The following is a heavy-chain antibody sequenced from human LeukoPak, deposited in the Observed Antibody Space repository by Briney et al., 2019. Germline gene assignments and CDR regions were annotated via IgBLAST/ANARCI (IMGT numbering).Heavy chain of an antibody. J-gene: IGHJ4*02. CDR1: GFTFSSYA. CDR2: ISGSGGST. V-gene: IGHV3-23*01. Sequence: PGGSLRLSCAASGFTFSSYAMSWVRQAPGKGLEWVSAISGSGGSTYYADSVKGRFTISRDNSKNTLYLQMNSLRAEDTAVYYCAKVGAWYDILTGTLGYWGQGTLVTVSS. D-gene: IGHD3-9*01. CDR3: AKVGAWYDILTGTLGY.